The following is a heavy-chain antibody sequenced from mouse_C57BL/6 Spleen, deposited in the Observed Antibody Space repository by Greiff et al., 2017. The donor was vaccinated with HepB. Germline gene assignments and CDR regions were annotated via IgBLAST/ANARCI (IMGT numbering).Heavy chain of an antibody. CDR1: GFTFSDYG. Sequence: EVQGVESGGGLVKPGGSLKLSCAASGFTFSDYGMHWVRQAPEKGLEWVAYISSGSSTIYYADTVKGRFTISRDNAKNTLFLQMTSLRSEDTAMYYCARSAIYYDYDEGAAYWGQGTLVTVSA. CDR2: ISSGSSTI. CDR3: ARSAIYYDYDEGAAY. V-gene: IGHV5-17*01. D-gene: IGHD2-4*01. J-gene: IGHJ3*01.